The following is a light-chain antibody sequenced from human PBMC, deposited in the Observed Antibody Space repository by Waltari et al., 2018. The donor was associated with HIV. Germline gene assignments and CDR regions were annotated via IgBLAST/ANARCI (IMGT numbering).Light chain of an antibody. CDR2: EVS. Sequence: QSALTQPASVSGSPGQSITISCTGTSRDVGGFNYVSWYQQHPDKAPKLMIYEVSNRPSGVSNRFSGPKSGNTASLTITGLQAEDEADYFCSSYRSTNTLDFGGGTKLTVL. CDR1: SRDVGGFNY. CDR3: SSYRSTNTLD. J-gene: IGLJ2*01. V-gene: IGLV2-14*01.